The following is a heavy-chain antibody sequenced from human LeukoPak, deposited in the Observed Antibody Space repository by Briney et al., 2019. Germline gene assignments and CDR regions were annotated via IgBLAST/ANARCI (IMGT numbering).Heavy chain of an antibody. CDR3: ARAAVVGLEQGRPKAIYYFDY. CDR2: INPSGGST. V-gene: IGHV1-46*01. J-gene: IGHJ4*02. CDR1: GYTFTSHY. D-gene: IGHD1/OR15-1a*01. Sequence: ASVKVSCKASGYTFTSHYMHWVRQAPGQGLEWMGIINPSGGSTSYAQKFQGRVTMTRDTSTSTVYMELSSLGSEDTAVYYCARAAVVGLEQGRPKAIYYFDYWGQGTLVTVSS.